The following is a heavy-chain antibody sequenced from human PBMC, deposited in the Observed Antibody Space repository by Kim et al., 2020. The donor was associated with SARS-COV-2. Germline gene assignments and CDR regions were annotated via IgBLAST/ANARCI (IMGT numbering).Heavy chain of an antibody. J-gene: IGHJ4*02. Sequence: ADSVKSRFTISRDNAKNSLYLHMNSLRAEDTAVYYCARGWIQLWSYYFDYWGQGTLVTVSS. V-gene: IGHV3-11*04. CDR3: ARGWIQLWSYYFDY. D-gene: IGHD5-18*01.